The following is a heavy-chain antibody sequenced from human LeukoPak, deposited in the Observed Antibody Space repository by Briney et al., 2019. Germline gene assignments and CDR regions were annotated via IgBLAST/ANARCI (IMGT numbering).Heavy chain of an antibody. CDR1: GGTFISYA. CDR3: AKDHGEGYNQREP. J-gene: IGHJ5*02. D-gene: IGHD5-24*01. Sequence: ASVKVSCKASGGTFISYAISWVRQAPGQGLEWMGRIIPIFGIANYAQKFQGRVTITADKSTSTAYMELSSLRSEDTAVYYCAKDHGEGYNQREPWGQGTLVTVSS. V-gene: IGHV1-69*04. CDR2: IIPIFGIA.